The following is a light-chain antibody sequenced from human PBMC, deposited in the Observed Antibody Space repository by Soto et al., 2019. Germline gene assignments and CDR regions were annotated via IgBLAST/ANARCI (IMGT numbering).Light chain of an antibody. CDR1: KSNIGANYD. V-gene: IGLV1-40*01. CDR3: QSYDTGLLGLL. J-gene: IGLJ2*01. CDR2: NNA. Sequence: QSVLTQPPSVSGAPGQRVTISCNGSKSNIGANYDVHWYQQFPRTAPKLLIFNNAIRPSGVPERFSGSKSGTSASLAITGLQTEDEADYYCQSYDTGLLGLLFGTGIKLTVL.